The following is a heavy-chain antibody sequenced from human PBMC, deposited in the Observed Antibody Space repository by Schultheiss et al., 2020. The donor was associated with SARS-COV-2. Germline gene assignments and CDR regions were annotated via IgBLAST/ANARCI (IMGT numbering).Heavy chain of an antibody. CDR3: ARERQWLFDY. CDR1: GGSISSYY. CDR2: IYHSGST. V-gene: IGHV4-59*01. D-gene: IGHD3-22*01. J-gene: IGHJ4*02. Sequence: SETLSLTCTVSGGSISSYYWSWIRQPPGKGLEWIGSIYHSGSTYYNPSLKSRVTISVDTSKNQFSLKLSSVTAADTAVYYCARERQWLFDYWGQGTLVTVSS.